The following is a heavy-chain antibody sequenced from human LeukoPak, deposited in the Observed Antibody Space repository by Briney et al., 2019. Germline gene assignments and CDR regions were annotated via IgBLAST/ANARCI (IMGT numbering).Heavy chain of an antibody. Sequence: SETLSLTCAVYGGSFSGYSWSWIRQPAGKGLEWIGRIYTSGSTNYNPSLKSRVTMSVDTSKNQFSLKLSSVTAADTAVFYCARGCGGDCYHGYGWFDPWGQGTLVTVSS. CDR1: GGSFSGYS. CDR2: IYTSGST. D-gene: IGHD2-21*01. J-gene: IGHJ5*02. CDR3: ARGCGGDCYHGYGWFDP. V-gene: IGHV4-59*10.